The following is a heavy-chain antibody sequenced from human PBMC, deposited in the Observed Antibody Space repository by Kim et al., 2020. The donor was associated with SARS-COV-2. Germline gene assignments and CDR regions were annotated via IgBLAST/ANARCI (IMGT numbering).Heavy chain of an antibody. Sequence: GGSLRLSCAGSGFTFDEYAMHWVRQAPGKGLEWVSGIFSSGRTGYADSMKGRVTISRDNAKNLLYLQINSLTLEDTAFYYCIKEIVAVVADIWCPGTLVT. J-gene: IGHJ2*01. CDR2: IFSSGRT. V-gene: IGHV3-9*01. D-gene: IGHD2-15*01. CDR1: GFTFDEYA. CDR3: IKEIVAVVADI.